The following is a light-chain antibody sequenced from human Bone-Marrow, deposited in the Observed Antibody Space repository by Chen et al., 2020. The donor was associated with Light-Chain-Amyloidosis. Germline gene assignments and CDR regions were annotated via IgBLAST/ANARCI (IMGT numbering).Light chain of an antibody. V-gene: IGKV1-5*03. CDR1: QRISRW. CDR2: KAS. J-gene: IGKJ2*01. CDR3: QQYNTYPYT. Sequence: DIHMTQSPSTLSAFIGDRVTITCRASQRISRWLAWYQQKPGKAPNLLVYKASSLQSGVPSRFSGSGSGTEFTLTISSLQPDDFATYYCQQYNTYPYTFGQGTNL.